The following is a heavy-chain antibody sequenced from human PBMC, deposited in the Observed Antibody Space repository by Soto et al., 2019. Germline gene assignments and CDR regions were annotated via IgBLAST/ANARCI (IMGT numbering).Heavy chain of an antibody. V-gene: IGHV3-30*18. Sequence: GGSLRLSCAASGFTFSSYGMHWVRQAPGKGLEWVAVISYDGSNKYYADSVKGRFTISRDNSKNTLYLQMNSLRAEDTAVYYCAKEGYSSSSLLSWGQGTLVTVS. CDR1: GFTFSSYG. D-gene: IGHD6-6*01. CDR2: ISYDGSNK. J-gene: IGHJ4*02. CDR3: AKEGYSSSSLLS.